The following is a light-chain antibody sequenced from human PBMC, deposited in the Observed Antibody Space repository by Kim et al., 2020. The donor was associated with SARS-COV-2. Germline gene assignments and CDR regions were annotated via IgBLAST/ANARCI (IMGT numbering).Light chain of an antibody. J-gene: IGLJ3*02. V-gene: IGLV2-14*03. CDR1: SNDVGDSKY. CDR3: ALYTSTSTWV. Sequence: QSALTQPASVSGSPGQSITISCTGTSNDVGDSKYVSWYRQHPGKAPKVMIYDVTKRPSGVSDRFSASKSDNTASLTIAGLQAEDEGDYYCALYTSTSTWVFGGGTKVNVL. CDR2: DVT.